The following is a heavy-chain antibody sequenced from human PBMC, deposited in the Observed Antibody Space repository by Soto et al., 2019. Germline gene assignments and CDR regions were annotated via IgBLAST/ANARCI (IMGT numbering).Heavy chain of an antibody. D-gene: IGHD3-10*01. J-gene: IGHJ4*02. V-gene: IGHV1-69*04. CDR1: GGTFSSYT. Sequence: SVKVSCKASGGTFSSYTISWVRQAPGQGLEWMGRIIPILGIANYAQKIQGRVTITADKSTSTAYKELSSLRSEDTAVYYCARDVTYNSGSYPLYWGQGVLVTVSS. CDR3: ARDVTYNSGSYPLY. CDR2: IIPILGIA.